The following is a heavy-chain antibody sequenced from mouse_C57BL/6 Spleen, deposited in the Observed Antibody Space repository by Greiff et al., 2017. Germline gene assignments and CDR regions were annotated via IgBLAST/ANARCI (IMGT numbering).Heavy chain of an antibody. Sequence: VQLQQPGAELVRPGSSVKLSCKASGYTFTSYWMHWVKQRPIQGLEWIGNIDPSDSETHYNQKFKDKATLTVDKSSSTAYMQLSSLTSEDSAVYYCARKGHYGNYDYWGQGTTLTVAS. CDR2: IDPSDSET. CDR3: ARKGHYGNYDY. J-gene: IGHJ2*01. D-gene: IGHD2-1*01. CDR1: GYTFTSYW. V-gene: IGHV1-52*01.